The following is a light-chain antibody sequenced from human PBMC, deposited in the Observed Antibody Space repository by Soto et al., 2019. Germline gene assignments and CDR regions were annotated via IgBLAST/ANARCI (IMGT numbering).Light chain of an antibody. J-gene: IGKJ4*01. CDR1: QSVSSSY. V-gene: IGKV3-20*01. CDR3: HQYDSSPLT. CDR2: GAS. Sequence: EIVLTQSPGTLSLSPGERATLSCRASQSVSSSYLAWYQQKPGQAPRLLIYGASSRATGIPDRFSGSGSGKHVTLTISRRETEDFALYCWHQYDSSPLTFGVGTKVEIK.